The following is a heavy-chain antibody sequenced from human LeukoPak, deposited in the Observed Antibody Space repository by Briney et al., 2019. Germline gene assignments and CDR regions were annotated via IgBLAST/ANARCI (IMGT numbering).Heavy chain of an antibody. J-gene: IGHJ5*02. CDR1: GLTFSNYW. D-gene: IGHD1-26*01. Sequence: GGSLRLSCEASGLTFSNYWMSWARQAPGKGLEWVANIRHDSSEKFYVDSVKGRFTVSRDNAKNSLYLQMDSLRVEDTAVYYCGRGPDCSGSRCYGYWFDPWGQGTLVTVSS. CDR3: GRGPDCSGSRCYGYWFDP. V-gene: IGHV3-7*04. CDR2: IRHDSSEK.